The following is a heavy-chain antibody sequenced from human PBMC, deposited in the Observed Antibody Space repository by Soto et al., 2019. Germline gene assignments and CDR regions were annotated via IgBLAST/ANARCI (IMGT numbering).Heavy chain of an antibody. CDR1: GGTFSSYT. Sequence: QVQLVQSGAEVKKPGSSVKVSCKASGGTFSSYTISWVRQAPGQGLEWMGRIIPILGIANYAQKFQGRVTITADKSTSTAYMELSSLRSEDTAVYYCAREVRFVYSKLGSWGFDYWGQGTLVTVSS. J-gene: IGHJ4*02. CDR2: IIPILGIA. V-gene: IGHV1-69*08. CDR3: AREVRFVYSKLGSWGFDY. D-gene: IGHD4-4*01.